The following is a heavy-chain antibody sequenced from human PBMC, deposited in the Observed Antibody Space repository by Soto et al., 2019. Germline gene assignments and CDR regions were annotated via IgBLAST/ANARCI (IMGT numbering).Heavy chain of an antibody. D-gene: IGHD2-2*02. Sequence: EVQLLESGGGLVQPGGSLRLSCAASGFTFSSYAMTWVRQAPGKGLEWVSTISGSGGTTYYADSVRGRFTISRDNSKNTLYLQMNTLRAEHTALYSCTRYCPTASCYIRYGMDVWGQGTTVTVSS. CDR2: ISGSGGTT. CDR3: TRYCPTASCYIRYGMDV. J-gene: IGHJ6*02. CDR1: GFTFSSYA. V-gene: IGHV3-23*01.